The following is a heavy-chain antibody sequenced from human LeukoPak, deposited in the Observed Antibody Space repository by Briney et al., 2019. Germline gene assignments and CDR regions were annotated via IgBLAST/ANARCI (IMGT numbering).Heavy chain of an antibody. CDR3: ARQLASGPIFDY. D-gene: IGHD3-3*02. J-gene: IGHJ4*02. CDR1: GYTFTSYT. V-gene: IGHV1-3*03. CDR2: INTGSGNT. Sequence: ASVKVSCKASGYTFTSYTMHWVRQAPGQRLEWMGWINTGSGNTKYSQDFQGRVTVTRDTSASTAYMELSNLRSEDMAVYYCARQLASGPIFDYWGQGTLVTVSS.